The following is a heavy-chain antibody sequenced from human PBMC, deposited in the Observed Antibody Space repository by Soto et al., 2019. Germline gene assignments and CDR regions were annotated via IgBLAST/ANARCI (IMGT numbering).Heavy chain of an antibody. CDR1: GGSVSSGNYF. CDR3: AILTKPTAVTTAFRGGYGLDV. D-gene: IGHD4-17*01. CDR2: IHSSGST. Sequence: QVQLQESGPGLVKPSETLSLTCTVSGGSVSSGNYFWSWIRQPPGKGLEWIGYIHSSGSTNYNPSLKSRATISTDTSRNQFSLKLTSVTSADTAVYYCAILTKPTAVTTAFRGGYGLDVWGQGTTVTVAS. V-gene: IGHV4-61*01. J-gene: IGHJ6*02.